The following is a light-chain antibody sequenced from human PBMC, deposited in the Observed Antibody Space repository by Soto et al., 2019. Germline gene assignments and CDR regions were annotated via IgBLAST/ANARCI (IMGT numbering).Light chain of an antibody. CDR1: SSNIGRNF. CDR2: RDT. V-gene: IGLV1-47*01. CDR3: STWDDSASAYV. Sequence: QSVLTQPPSASGTPGQRVSLSCSGSSSNIGRNFVYWYQQLPGTAPKLIIFRDTQRPSGVPDRFSASKSGTSASLAIRGLRSDDEADYYCSTWDDSASAYVFGIGTKLTVL. J-gene: IGLJ1*01.